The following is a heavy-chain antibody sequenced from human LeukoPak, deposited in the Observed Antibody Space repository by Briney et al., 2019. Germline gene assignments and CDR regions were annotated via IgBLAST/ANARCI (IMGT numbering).Heavy chain of an antibody. CDR3: ARVSYYDSSGCYIDY. V-gene: IGHV4-59*08. J-gene: IGHJ4*02. D-gene: IGHD3-22*01. CDR1: GGSISSYY. CDR2: IYYSGST. Sequence: PSETLSLTCIVSGGSISSYYWSWIRQPPGKGLEWIGYIYYSGSTNYNPSLKSRVTISVDTSKNQLSLKLRSVTAADTAVYYCARVSYYDSSGCYIDYWGQGTLVTVSS.